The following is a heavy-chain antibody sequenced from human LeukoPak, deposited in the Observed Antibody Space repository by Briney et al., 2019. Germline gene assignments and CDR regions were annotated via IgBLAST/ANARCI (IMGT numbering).Heavy chain of an antibody. D-gene: IGHD2-15*01. CDR2: ISYDGSNK. Sequence: GGSLRLSCAASGFTFSSYAMHWVRQAPGKGLEWVAVISYDGSNKYYADSVKGRLTISRDNSKNTLYLQMNSLRAEDTAVYYCATDIVVVVAATAWDYWGQGTLVTVSS. CDR1: GFTFSSYA. CDR3: ATDIVVVVAATAWDY. J-gene: IGHJ4*02. V-gene: IGHV3-30-3*01.